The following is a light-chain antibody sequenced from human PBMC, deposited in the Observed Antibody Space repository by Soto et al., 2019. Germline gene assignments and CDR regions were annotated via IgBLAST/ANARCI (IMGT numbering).Light chain of an antibody. Sequence: QFVLTQPASVSGSPGQSITISCTGTSSDVGGYNYVSWYQQHPGKAPKLMIYEVSNRPSGVSNRFSGSKSGNTASLTISGLQAEDEADYYCSSYTISSTLVFGTGTKGTVL. V-gene: IGLV2-14*01. CDR3: SSYTISSTLV. J-gene: IGLJ1*01. CDR2: EVS. CDR1: SSDVGGYNY.